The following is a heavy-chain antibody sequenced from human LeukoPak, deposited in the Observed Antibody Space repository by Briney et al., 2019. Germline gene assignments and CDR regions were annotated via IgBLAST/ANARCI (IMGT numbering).Heavy chain of an antibody. D-gene: IGHD2-15*01. CDR3: ARDRRVVVVAAALDY. V-gene: IGHV3-30*03. J-gene: IGHJ4*02. CDR1: GFTFSSYG. Sequence: GGSLRLSCAASGFTFSSYGMHWVRQAPGKGLEWVAVISYDGSNKYYADSVKGRFTISRDSSKNTLYLQMNSLRAEDTAVYYCARDRRVVVVAAALDYWGQGTLVTVSS. CDR2: ISYDGSNK.